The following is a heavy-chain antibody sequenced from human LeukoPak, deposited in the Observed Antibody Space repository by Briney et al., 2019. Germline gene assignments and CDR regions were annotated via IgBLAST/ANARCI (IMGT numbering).Heavy chain of an antibody. Sequence: PGGSLGLSCAASELIFRNYWMIWVRQAPGKGLEWVANIKHDGTETNYVDSVKGRFTISRDNAKKSLYLQMNSLRAEDSAVYYCATDRDGYRKNWYRFHYWGQGTRVAVSS. J-gene: IGHJ4*02. CDR2: IKHDGTET. CDR3: ATDRDGYRKNWYRFHY. CDR1: ELIFRNYW. D-gene: IGHD5-24*01. V-gene: IGHV3-7*04.